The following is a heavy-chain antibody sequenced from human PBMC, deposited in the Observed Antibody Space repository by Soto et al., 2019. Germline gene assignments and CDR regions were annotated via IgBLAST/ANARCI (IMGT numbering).Heavy chain of an antibody. V-gene: IGHV4-59*01. D-gene: IGHD2-2*01. CDR1: GGSISSYY. J-gene: IGHJ5*02. Sequence: QVQLQASGPGLVKPSETLSLTCTVTGGSISSYYWSWIRQPPGKGLEWIGYIYYSGSTNYNPSLNSRVTISVDAAKSQFSLQLSSVSAADTAVYYCASADIVVVPPQGCFDPWVQGTLVTVSS. CDR2: IYYSGST. CDR3: ASADIVVVPPQGCFDP.